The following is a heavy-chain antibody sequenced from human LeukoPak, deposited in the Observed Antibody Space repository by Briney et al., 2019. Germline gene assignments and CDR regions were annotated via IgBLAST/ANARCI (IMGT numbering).Heavy chain of an antibody. Sequence: GGSLRLSCAASGFTFSSYAMSWVRQAPGKGLEWVSGMSGSGGTTYYVESVKGRFTISRDNSKNTLYLQMSSLRAEDTAVYYCAKDVAHIAVTGTDWFDPGGQGTLVTVSS. CDR1: GFTFSSYA. CDR3: AKDVAHIAVTGTDWFDP. V-gene: IGHV3-23*01. CDR2: MSGSGGTT. D-gene: IGHD6-19*01. J-gene: IGHJ5*02.